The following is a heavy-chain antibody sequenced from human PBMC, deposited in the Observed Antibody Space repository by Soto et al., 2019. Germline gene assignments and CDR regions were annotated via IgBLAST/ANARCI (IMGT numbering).Heavy chain of an antibody. Sequence: EVHLVESGGGLDQPGGSLTLSCAASGFTFGDSAIHWVRQASGKGLEWVGRIRAKPNNYATSYGDSVKGRFTISRDDSKNTAYLHMTSLKPEDRAVYFCTAGLEYCSGGTCYYFYYYMDAWGKGTTVTFSS. J-gene: IGHJ6*03. CDR2: IRAKPNNYAT. V-gene: IGHV3-73*01. D-gene: IGHD2-15*01. CDR1: GFTFGDSA. CDR3: TAGLEYCSGGTCYYFYYYMDA.